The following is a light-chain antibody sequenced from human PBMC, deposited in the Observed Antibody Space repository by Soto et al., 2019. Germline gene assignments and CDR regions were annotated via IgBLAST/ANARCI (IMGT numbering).Light chain of an antibody. CDR1: QSVSSSY. Sequence: EIVLTQSPGTLSLSPGERATLSCRASQSVSSSYLAWYQQKPGQAPRLLIYGASSRATGIPARFSGSGSGTDFSLTISSLEPEDCAVYYCQQYGSSPLLTFGGGTKVEIK. V-gene: IGKV3-20*01. CDR2: GAS. J-gene: IGKJ4*01. CDR3: QQYGSSPLLT.